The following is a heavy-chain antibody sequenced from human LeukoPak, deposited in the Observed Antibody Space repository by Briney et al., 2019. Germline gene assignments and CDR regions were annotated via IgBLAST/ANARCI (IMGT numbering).Heavy chain of an antibody. CDR1: GFTFSSYS. D-gene: IGHD6-13*01. CDR3: ARDGVAAAGSGYYYGMDV. J-gene: IGHJ6*02. V-gene: IGHV3-21*01. CDR2: ISSSSSYI. Sequence: GGSLRLSCAAPGFTFSSYSMNWVRQAPGKGLEWVSSISSSSSYIYYADSVKGRFTISRDNAKNSLYLQMNSLRAEDTAVYYCARDGVAAAGSGYYYGMDVWGQGTTVTVSS.